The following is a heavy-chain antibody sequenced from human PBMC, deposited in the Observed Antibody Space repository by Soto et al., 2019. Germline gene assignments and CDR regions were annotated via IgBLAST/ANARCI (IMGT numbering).Heavy chain of an antibody. CDR2: ISGSGSTI. D-gene: IGHD6-19*01. Sequence: PGVSLILSYVASGFTFSDYYVTWISQAPGKGLEWLSYISGSGSTISYADSVKGRFTISRDNAKKSLYLQMNSLRAEDTAVYYCARDDSSGWYGYWGQGTLVTVSS. V-gene: IGHV3-11*01. CDR1: GFTFSDYY. CDR3: ARDDSSGWYGY. J-gene: IGHJ4*02.